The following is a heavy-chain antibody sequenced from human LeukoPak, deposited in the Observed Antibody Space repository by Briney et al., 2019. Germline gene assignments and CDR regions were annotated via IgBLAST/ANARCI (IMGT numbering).Heavy chain of an antibody. V-gene: IGHV3-48*04. Sequence: GGSLRLSCAASGFTFSSYSMNWVRQAPGKGLEWVSYISSSSSTIYYADSVKGRFTISRDSAKNSLYLQMNSLRPEDTAVYYCARVDQYNCGWWDYWGQGTLVTVSS. J-gene: IGHJ4*02. CDR3: ARVDQYNCGWWDY. CDR2: ISSSSSTI. CDR1: GFTFSSYS. D-gene: IGHD6-19*01.